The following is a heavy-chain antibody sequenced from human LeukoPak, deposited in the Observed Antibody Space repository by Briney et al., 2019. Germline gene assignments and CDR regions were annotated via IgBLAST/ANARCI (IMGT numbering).Heavy chain of an antibody. Sequence: SETLSLTCSVSGGFNTHYYWSWIRQPPGKGLEWIGYIYYSGSTNYNPSLKSRVTISVDTSKNQFSLKLNSVTAADTAVYYCARVRSTSCSDYWGQGTLVTVSS. CDR1: GGFNTHYY. V-gene: IGHV4-59*01. J-gene: IGHJ4*02. CDR3: ARVRSTSCSDY. CDR2: IYYSGST. D-gene: IGHD2-2*01.